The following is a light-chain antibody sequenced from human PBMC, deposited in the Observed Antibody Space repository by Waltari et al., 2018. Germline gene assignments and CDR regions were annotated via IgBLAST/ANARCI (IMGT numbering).Light chain of an antibody. CDR2: AAS. Sequence: EIVLTQSPATLSLSPGERANLSCRASQSVRNYLAWYQQKPGQAPRLLIYAASNGATGIPARFSGSGSGTDFTLTISSLEPEDFAVYYCQQRSNWPYTFGQGTKLEIK. J-gene: IGKJ2*01. CDR1: QSVRNY. CDR3: QQRSNWPYT. V-gene: IGKV3-11*01.